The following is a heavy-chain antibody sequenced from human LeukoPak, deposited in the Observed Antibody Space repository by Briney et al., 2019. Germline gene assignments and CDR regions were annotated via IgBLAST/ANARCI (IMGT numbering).Heavy chain of an antibody. CDR1: GGTFSSYA. V-gene: IGHV1-69*05. J-gene: IGHJ5*02. CDR2: IIPIFGTA. Sequence: SVKVSCKASGGTFSSYAISWVRQAPGQGLEWMGGIIPIFGTANYAQKFQGRVTMTRDTSTSTVYMELSSLRSEDTAVYYCAREGWAMVRGSTRWFDPWGQGTLVTVSS. D-gene: IGHD3-10*01. CDR3: AREGWAMVRGSTRWFDP.